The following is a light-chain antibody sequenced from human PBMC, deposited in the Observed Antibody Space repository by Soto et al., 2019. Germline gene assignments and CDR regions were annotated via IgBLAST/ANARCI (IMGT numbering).Light chain of an antibody. V-gene: IGKV1-39*01. Sequence: DIQMTQSPSTLPASVGDIVTITFRASQSITTFLNWYQQTSGEAPKLLIYAAARLQTGVPSRFSGSGSGTDFTLTISSLQPEDFATYYCQQAYGAPPTFGQGTKVDNK. CDR3: QQAYGAPPT. CDR1: QSITTF. CDR2: AAA. J-gene: IGKJ1*01.